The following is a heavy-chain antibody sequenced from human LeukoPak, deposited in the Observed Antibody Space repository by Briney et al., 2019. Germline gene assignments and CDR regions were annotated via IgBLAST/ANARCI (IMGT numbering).Heavy chain of an antibody. CDR3: ARAQWLVPAFDI. CDR2: IYSGGIT. Sequence: GSLRLSCAASGFSVSSNFMNWVRQAPGKGLEWVSVIYSGGITYYADSVKGRFTISRDNSKNTLYLQMNSLRAEDTAVYYCARAQWLVPAFDIWGQGTMVTVSS. V-gene: IGHV3-66*01. J-gene: IGHJ3*02. CDR1: GFSVSSNF. D-gene: IGHD6-19*01.